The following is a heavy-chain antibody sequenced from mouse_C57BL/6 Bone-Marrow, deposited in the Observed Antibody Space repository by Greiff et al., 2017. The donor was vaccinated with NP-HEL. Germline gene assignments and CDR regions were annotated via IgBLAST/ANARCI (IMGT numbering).Heavy chain of an antibody. V-gene: IGHV1-55*01. D-gene: IGHD3-2*02. CDR1: GYTFTSYW. Sequence: QVQLQQPGAELVKPGASVKMSCKASGYTFTSYWITWVKQRPGQGLEWIGDIYPGSGSTNYNEKFKSKATLTVDTSSSTAYMQLSSLTSEDSAVYYCARLGTAQATAWFAYWGQGTLVTVSA. CDR2: IYPGSGST. J-gene: IGHJ3*01. CDR3: ARLGTAQATAWFAY.